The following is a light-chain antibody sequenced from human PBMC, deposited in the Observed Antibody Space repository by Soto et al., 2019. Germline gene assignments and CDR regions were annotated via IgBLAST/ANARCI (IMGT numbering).Light chain of an antibody. J-gene: IGLJ1*01. CDR3: CSYASTHTYV. Sequence: QSALTQPASVSGSLGQSITISCTGSSSDVGTYYFVSWYQQHPGKVPKLMIYEGTKRPSGVSDRFSGSKSGNTASMTISGFQAEDEANYYCCSYASTHTYVFGTGTKLTVL. CDR1: SSDVGTYYF. CDR2: EGT. V-gene: IGLV2-23*01.